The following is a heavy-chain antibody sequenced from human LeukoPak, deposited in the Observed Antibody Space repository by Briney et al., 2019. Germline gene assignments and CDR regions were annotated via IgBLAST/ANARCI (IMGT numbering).Heavy chain of an antibody. CDR1: GFTFSSYA. Sequence: ASLRLSCAASGFTFSSYAMSWGRHAPGKGVEWVSAISGSGGSTYYADSVKGRFTISRDNSKNTLYLQMNSLRAEDTAVYYCAKAAQSYYFDYWGQGTLVTVSS. J-gene: IGHJ4*02. CDR2: ISGSGGST. V-gene: IGHV3-23*01. CDR3: AKAAQSYYFDY. D-gene: IGHD2-15*01.